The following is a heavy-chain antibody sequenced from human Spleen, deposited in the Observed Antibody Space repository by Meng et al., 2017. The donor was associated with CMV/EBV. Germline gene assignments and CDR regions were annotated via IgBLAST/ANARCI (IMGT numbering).Heavy chain of an antibody. CDR3: VREGGNPLLYYFDY. CDR1: GFTFISYE. V-gene: IGHV3-48*03. Sequence: GGSLRLSCATSGFTFISYEMNWVRQAPGKGLEWVSYISSGGTTTIYYADSVKGRFTISRDSAKNTLYLQKNSLTVEDTAVHYCVREGGNPLLYYFDYWGQGALVTVSS. CDR2: ISSGGTTTI. J-gene: IGHJ4*02. D-gene: IGHD4-23*01.